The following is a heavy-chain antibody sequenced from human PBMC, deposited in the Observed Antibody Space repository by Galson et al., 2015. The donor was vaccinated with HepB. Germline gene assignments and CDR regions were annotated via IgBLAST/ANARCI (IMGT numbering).Heavy chain of an antibody. CDR1: GFTFSSYS. V-gene: IGHV3-48*02. CDR2: ISSSSSTI. J-gene: IGHJ1*01. Sequence: SLRLSCAASGFTFSSYSMNWVRQAPGKGLEWVSYISSSSSTIYYADSVKGRFTISRDNAKNSLYLQMNSLRDEDTAVYYCARADGQYYYDRTPGYFQHWGQGTLVTVSS. D-gene: IGHD3-22*01. CDR3: ARADGQYYYDRTPGYFQH.